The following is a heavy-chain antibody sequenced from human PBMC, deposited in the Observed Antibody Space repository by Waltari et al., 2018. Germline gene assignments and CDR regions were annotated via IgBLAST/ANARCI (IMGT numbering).Heavy chain of an antibody. CDR2: IYYSGST. V-gene: IGHV4-30-4*08. CDR1: GGSISSGDYY. J-gene: IGHJ6*03. CDR3: AGKRNYYYYMDV. Sequence: QVQLQESGPGLVKPSQTLSLTCTVSGGSISSGDYYWSWIRQPPGKGLEWIGYIYYSGSTYYNPSLKSRVNITVDTYKNQFSLKLSSVTAADTAVYDCAGKRNYYYYMDVWGKGTTVTSSS.